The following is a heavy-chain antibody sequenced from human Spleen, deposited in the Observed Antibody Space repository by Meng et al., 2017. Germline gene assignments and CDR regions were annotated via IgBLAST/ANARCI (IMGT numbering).Heavy chain of an antibody. V-gene: IGHV4-30-2*01. CDR2: IYHSGST. D-gene: IGHD6-19*01. CDR1: GGSISSGAYS. Sequence: QLQLQESGSGLVKPSRTLSLTCTVPGGSISSGAYSWSWIRQPPGKGLEWIGYIYHSGSTSYNPSLKSRVTISVDRSKNQFSLKLSSVTAADTAVYYCARGSVAGAVDYWGQGTLVTVSS. CDR3: ARGSVAGAVDY. J-gene: IGHJ4*02.